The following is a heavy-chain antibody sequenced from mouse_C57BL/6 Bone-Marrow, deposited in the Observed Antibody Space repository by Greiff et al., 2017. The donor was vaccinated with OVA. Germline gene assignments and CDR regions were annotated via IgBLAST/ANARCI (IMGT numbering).Heavy chain of an antibody. D-gene: IGHD1-1*01. CDR3: ARWGTTVVVDY. J-gene: IGHJ2*01. Sequence: QVQLQQPGAELVRPGTSVKLSCKASGYTFTSYWMHWVKQRPGQGLEWIGVIDPSDSYTNYNQKFKGKATLTVDTSSSTAYMQLSSLTSEDSAVYYCARWGTTVVVDYWGQGTTLTVSS. V-gene: IGHV1-59*01. CDR2: IDPSDSYT. CDR1: GYTFTSYW.